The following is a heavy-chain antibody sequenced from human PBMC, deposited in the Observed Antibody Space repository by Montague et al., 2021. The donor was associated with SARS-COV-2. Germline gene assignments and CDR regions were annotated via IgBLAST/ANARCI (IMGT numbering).Heavy chain of an antibody. CDR2: TYYRSKWYH. V-gene: IGHV6-1*01. CDR3: ARTTTRMLYPENAFDI. D-gene: IGHD2-15*01. Sequence: CAISGDSVSSNTATWNWIRQSPSRGLEWLGRTYYRSKWYHDYALSPKSRITINPDTSKNQFSLQLSSVAPEDTAVFYCARTTTRMLYPENAFDIWGQGTMVTVSP. CDR1: GDSVSSNTAT. J-gene: IGHJ3*02.